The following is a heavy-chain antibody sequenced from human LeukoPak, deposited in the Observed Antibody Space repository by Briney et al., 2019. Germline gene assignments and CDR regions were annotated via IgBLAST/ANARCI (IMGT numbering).Heavy chain of an antibody. J-gene: IGHJ4*02. V-gene: IGHV1-18*01. CDR1: GYTFTSYG. D-gene: IGHD1-26*01. Sequence: ASVKVSCKASGYTFTSYGISWVRQAPGQGLEWMGWISAYNGNTNYAQKLQGRVTMTTDTSTSTAYMELRGLRSDDTAVYYCGIRVGATRVDYWGQGTLVTVSS. CDR2: ISAYNGNT. CDR3: GIRVGATRVDY.